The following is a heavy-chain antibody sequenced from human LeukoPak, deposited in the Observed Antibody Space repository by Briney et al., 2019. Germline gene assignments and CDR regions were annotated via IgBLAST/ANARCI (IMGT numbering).Heavy chain of an antibody. V-gene: IGHV4-59*01. D-gene: IGHD2-2*01. CDR3: ARVVCSSTSCYLWYFDL. J-gene: IGHJ2*01. CDR2: IYYSGST. Sequence: SQTLSLTCTVSGGSISSYYWSWIRQPPGKGLEWIGYIYYSGSTNYNPSLKSRVTISVDTSKNQFSLKLSSVTAADTAVYYCARVVCSSTSCYLWYFDLWGRGTLVTVSS. CDR1: GGSISSYY.